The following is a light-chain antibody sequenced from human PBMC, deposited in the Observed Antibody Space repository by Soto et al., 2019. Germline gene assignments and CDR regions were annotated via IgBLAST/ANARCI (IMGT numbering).Light chain of an antibody. CDR3: QQYGSSQWT. V-gene: IGKV3-20*01. Sequence: ENVLTQSPGTLSLSPGGRATLSCRASQSVSSGHLAWYQQKPGQAPRLLIYGVSSRATGIPDRFSGSGSGTDFALTISRLEHEDFEVYYCQQYGSSQWTLGQGTKVDIK. CDR1: QSVSSGH. J-gene: IGKJ1*01. CDR2: GVS.